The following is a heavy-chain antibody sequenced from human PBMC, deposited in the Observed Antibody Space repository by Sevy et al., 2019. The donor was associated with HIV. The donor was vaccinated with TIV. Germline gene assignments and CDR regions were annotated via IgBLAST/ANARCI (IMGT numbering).Heavy chain of an antibody. CDR3: ARDQIVGATTGYYGMDV. CDR1: GFTFSSYE. Sequence: GGSLRLSCAASGFTFSSYEMNWVRQAPGKGLEWVSYISSSGSTIYYADSVKGRFTISRNKAKNSLYLQMNSLRAEDTAVYYCARDQIVGATTGYYGMDVWGQGTTVTVSS. J-gene: IGHJ6*02. V-gene: IGHV3-48*03. CDR2: ISSSGSTI. D-gene: IGHD1-26*01.